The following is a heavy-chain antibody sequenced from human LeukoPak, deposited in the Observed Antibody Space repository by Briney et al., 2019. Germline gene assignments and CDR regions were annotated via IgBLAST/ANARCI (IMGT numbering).Heavy chain of an antibody. CDR3: SMVTKGTFDY. Sequence: PGGSLRLXCAASGFTFSDYYMSWIRLAPGKGLEWVSYISSSGSTIYYADSVKGRFTISRDNAKNSLYLQMNSLRAEDTAVYYCSMVTKGTFDYWGQGTLVTVSS. CDR1: GFTFSDYY. V-gene: IGHV3-11*04. J-gene: IGHJ4*02. D-gene: IGHD5-18*01. CDR2: ISSSGSTI.